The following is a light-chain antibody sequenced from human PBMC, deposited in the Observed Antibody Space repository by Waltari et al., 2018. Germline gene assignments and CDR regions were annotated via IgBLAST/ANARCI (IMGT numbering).Light chain of an antibody. V-gene: IGLV2-14*01. CDR3: RSYTSSGTLL. J-gene: IGLJ3*02. CDR2: DVT. CDR1: SSDVGANNF. Sequence: QSALTQPASVSGSPGPSIAISCIGTSSDVGANNFLSWFQQHPGRAPNLMIYDVTQRPSGVSTRFSGSKSGNTASLTISGLQAEDEADYYCRSYTSSGTLLFGGGTKVTGL.